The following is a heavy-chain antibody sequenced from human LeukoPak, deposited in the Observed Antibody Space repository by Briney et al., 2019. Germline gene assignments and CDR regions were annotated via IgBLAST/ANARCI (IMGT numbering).Heavy chain of an antibody. J-gene: IGHJ3*02. V-gene: IGHV1-69*04. D-gene: IGHD3-22*01. CDR3: ASMSYYDHEAFDI. CDR1: GGTFSSYA. Sequence: GASVKVSCKASGGTFSSYAISWVRQAPGQGLEWMGRIIPILGIANYAQKFQGRVTITADKSTSTAYMELSSLRSEDTAVYYCASMSYYDHEAFDIWGQGTMVTVSS. CDR2: IIPILGIA.